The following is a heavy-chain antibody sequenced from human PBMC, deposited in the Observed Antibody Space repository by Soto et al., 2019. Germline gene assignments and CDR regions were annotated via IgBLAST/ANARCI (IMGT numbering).Heavy chain of an antibody. Sequence: PSETLSLTCAAYGGSFSGYYWSWIRSPQGRGREGIGEINHSGSTNYNPSLKSRVTISVDTSKNQFSLKLSSVTAADTAVYYCARAAGFWSGYSRYYYYYGMDVWGQGTTVTVSS. D-gene: IGHD3-3*01. J-gene: IGHJ6*02. CDR2: INHSGST. V-gene: IGHV4-34*01. CDR3: ARAAGFWSGYSRYYYYYGMDV. CDR1: GGSFSGYY.